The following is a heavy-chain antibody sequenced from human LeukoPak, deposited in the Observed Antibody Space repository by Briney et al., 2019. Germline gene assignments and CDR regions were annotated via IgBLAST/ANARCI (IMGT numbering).Heavy chain of an antibody. CDR3: AREGFYCTTTNCYNDY. V-gene: IGHV1-3*01. J-gene: IGHJ4*02. CDR1: GYTFTSYA. Sequence: ASVKVSCKASGYTFTSYAMHWVRQAPGQRLEWMGWINAGNGDTEYSQKFQGRVTITRDTSAGTAYMELSSLRSEDTAVYYCAREGFYCTTTNCYNDYWGQGTLVTVSS. CDR2: INAGNGDT. D-gene: IGHD2-2*02.